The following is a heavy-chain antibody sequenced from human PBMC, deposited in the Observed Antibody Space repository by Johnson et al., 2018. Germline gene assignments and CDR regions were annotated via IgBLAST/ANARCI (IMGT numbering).Heavy chain of an antibody. CDR1: GFTFSSYS. Sequence: VQLVESGGGLVKPGGSLRLSCAASGFTFSSYSMNWVRQAPGKGLEWVSSISSSSSYIYYADSVKGRFTISRDNAKNSLYLQMNSLRAEDTAVYYCAGFGGSTSGWAFDIWGQGTMVTVSS. CDR2: ISSSSSYI. D-gene: IGHD2-2*01. J-gene: IGHJ3*02. CDR3: AGFGGSTSGWAFDI. V-gene: IGHV3-21*01.